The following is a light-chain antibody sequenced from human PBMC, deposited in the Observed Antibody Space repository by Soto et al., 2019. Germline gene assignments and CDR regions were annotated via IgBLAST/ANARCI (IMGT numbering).Light chain of an antibody. Sequence: EIVMTQSPATLSVASVERATLSCTASQSGSSNLAWYQQKPGQAPRLLIYGAFSRATGIPDRFSGSGCATDFTPTISRLEPEDFAVYYCQQYGNSIPITFGQGTRLEIK. CDR2: GAF. J-gene: IGKJ5*01. V-gene: IGKV3-20*01. CDR1: QSGSSN. CDR3: QQYGNSIPIT.